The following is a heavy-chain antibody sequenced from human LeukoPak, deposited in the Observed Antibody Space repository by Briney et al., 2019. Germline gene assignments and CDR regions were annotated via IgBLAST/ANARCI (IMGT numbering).Heavy chain of an antibody. CDR3: ASSYSSSSYFDY. J-gene: IGHJ4*02. CDR1: GFTFSSYE. D-gene: IGHD6-6*01. V-gene: IGHV3-48*03. Sequence: GGSLRLSCAASGFTFSSYEMNWVRQAPGKGLEWVPYISSSGSTIYYADSVKGRFTISRDNAKSSLYLQMNSLRAEDTAVYYCASSYSSSSYFDYWGQGTLVTVSS. CDR2: ISSSGSTI.